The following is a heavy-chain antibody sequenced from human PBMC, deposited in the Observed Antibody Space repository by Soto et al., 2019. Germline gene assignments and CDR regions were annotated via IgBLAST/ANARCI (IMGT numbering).Heavy chain of an antibody. CDR2: IKQDGSDK. V-gene: IGHV3-7*05. CDR1: GFSFSRDW. J-gene: IGHJ4*02. Sequence: EVQLVESGGGLVQPGGSLRLSCAASGFSFSRDWMTWVRQAPGKGLEWVAHIKQDGSDKYYVDSVKGRFTISRDNAQNSLFLQMNSLRAEDTAVYYCTRLYREIADTYWGQGTLVTVS. CDR3: TRLYREIADTY. D-gene: IGHD2-21*01.